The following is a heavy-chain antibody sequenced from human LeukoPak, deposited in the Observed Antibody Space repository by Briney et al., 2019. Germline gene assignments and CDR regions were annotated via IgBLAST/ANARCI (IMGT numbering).Heavy chain of an antibody. Sequence: GGTLRLSCAASGFTFSSYWMSWVRQAPGKGLEWVANIKQDGSEKYYVDSVKGRFTISRDNAKNSLYLQMNSLRAEDTAMYYCASSGWYSTPNWFDPWGQGTLVIVSS. CDR2: IKQDGSEK. CDR3: ASSGWYSTPNWFDP. CDR1: GFTFSSYW. D-gene: IGHD6-19*01. V-gene: IGHV3-7*01. J-gene: IGHJ5*02.